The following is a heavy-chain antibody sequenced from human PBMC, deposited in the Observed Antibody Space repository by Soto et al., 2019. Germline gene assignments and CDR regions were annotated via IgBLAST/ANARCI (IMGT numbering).Heavy chain of an antibody. CDR3: VKSGPTNFFVS. CDR1: GFTFSSYG. Sequence: PGGSLRLSCAASGFTFSSYGMSWVRQAPGKGLEWVSGISDGGRFAYYADSVKGRFTISRDDSKNTLFLQMNSLRADDTAVYYRVKSGPTNFFVSGGRGPLVTVSS. V-gene: IGHV3-23*01. D-gene: IGHD7-27*01. CDR2: ISDGGRFA. J-gene: IGHJ4*02.